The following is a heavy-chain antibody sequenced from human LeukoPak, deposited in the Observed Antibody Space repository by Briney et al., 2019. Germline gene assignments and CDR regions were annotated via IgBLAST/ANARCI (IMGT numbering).Heavy chain of an antibody. CDR2: IWYDGSNK. V-gene: IGHV3-33*01. CDR3: ARGPLRFLEWFFDY. D-gene: IGHD3-3*01. CDR1: GFTFSSYG. Sequence: GGSLRLSCAASGFTFSSYGMHWVRQAPGKGLEWVAVIWYDGSNKYYADSVKGRFTISRDNSKNTLYLQMNSLRAEDTAVYYCARGPLRFLEWFFDYWGQGTLVTVSS. J-gene: IGHJ4*02.